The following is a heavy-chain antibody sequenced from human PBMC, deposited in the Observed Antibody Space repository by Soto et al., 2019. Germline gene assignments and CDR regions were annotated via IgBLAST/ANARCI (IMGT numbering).Heavy chain of an antibody. CDR1: GYTFTSYA. J-gene: IGHJ4*02. Sequence: QVQLVQSGAEVKKPGASVKVSCKASGYTFTSYAMHWVRQAPGQRLEWMGWINAGNGNTKYSQKFQGRVTITRHTSASTAYMELSSLRSEDTAVYYCARGEFLSYDDYWGQGTLVTVSS. CDR2: INAGNGNT. D-gene: IGHD3-16*01. V-gene: IGHV1-3*01. CDR3: ARGEFLSYDDY.